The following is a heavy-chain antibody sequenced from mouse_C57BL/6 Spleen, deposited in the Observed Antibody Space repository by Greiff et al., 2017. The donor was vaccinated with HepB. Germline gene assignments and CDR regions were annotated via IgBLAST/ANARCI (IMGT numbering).Heavy chain of an antibody. V-gene: IGHV14-3*01. CDR1: GFNIKNTY. D-gene: IGHD2-3*01. CDR3: ASYGYYPFAY. CDR2: IDPANGNT. Sequence: EVQLQQSVAELVRPGATVKLSCTASGFNIKNTYMHWVKQRPEKGLEGIGRIDPANGNTKYATKFQGKATITADTSTNTAYLQLSSRTSEDTAISYCASYGYYPFAYWGQGTLVTVSA. J-gene: IGHJ3*01.